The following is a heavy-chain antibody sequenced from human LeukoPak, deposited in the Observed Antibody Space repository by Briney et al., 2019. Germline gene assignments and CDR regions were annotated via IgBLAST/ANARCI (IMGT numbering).Heavy chain of an antibody. D-gene: IGHD1-20*01. CDR1: GGSISSGGYY. CDR3: ILTGTGPTMDV. CDR2: IYHNGIS. J-gene: IGHJ6*02. Sequence: SETLSLTCTVSGGSISSGGYYWSWIRQPPGKGLEWIAYIYHNGISNYNPSLKSRVIISVDSSKNQFSLKLTSVTAADTAVYAKILTGTGPTMDVWGQGTTVTVSS. V-gene: IGHV4-61*08.